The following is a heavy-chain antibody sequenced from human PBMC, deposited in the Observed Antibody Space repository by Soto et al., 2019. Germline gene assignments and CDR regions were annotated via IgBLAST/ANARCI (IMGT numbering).Heavy chain of an antibody. CDR2: IIPIFGTA. V-gene: IGHV1-69*06. D-gene: IGHD2-2*01. Sequence: GAAVKVSYKGSGGSFSSYAISWVRQAPGQGLEWMGGIIPIFGTANYAQKFQGRVTITADKSTSTAYMELSSLRSEDTAVYYCASGRGIVVTDEYIQHWGQGTLFTVS. CDR1: GGSFSSYA. J-gene: IGHJ1*01. CDR3: ASGRGIVVTDEYIQH.